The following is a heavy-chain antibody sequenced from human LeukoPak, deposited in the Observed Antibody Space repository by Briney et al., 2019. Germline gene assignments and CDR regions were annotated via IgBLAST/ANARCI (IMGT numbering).Heavy chain of an antibody. CDR2: ISGSGGST. CDR1: GFTFSSYA. CDR3: AKELQARSQYYYFDY. D-gene: IGHD2/OR15-2a*01. J-gene: IGHJ4*02. Sequence: PGGSLRLSCAASGFTFSSYAMSWVRQAPGKGLEWVSAISGSGGSTYYADSVKGRFTISRDNSKNTLYLQMNSLRAEGTAVYYRAKELQARSQYYYFDYWGQGTLVTVSS. V-gene: IGHV3-23*01.